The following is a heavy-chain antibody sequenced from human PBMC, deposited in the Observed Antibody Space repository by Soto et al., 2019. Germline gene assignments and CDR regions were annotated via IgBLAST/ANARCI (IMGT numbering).Heavy chain of an antibody. V-gene: IGHV1-2*02. CDR1: GYTFTGYY. D-gene: IGHD2-15*01. CDR3: ESLGLHCSGGSCHDWFDP. CDR2: INPNSGGT. Sequence: ASVKVSCKASGYTFTGYYMHWVRQAPGQGLEWMGWINPNSGGTNYAQKFQGRVTMTRDTSISTAYMELSRLRSDDTAVYYCESLGLHCSGGSCHDWFDPWGQGTLVTVSS. J-gene: IGHJ5*02.